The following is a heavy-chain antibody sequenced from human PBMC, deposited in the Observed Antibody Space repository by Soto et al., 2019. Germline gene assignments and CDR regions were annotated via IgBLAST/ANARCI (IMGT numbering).Heavy chain of an antibody. CDR2: MNPNSGNT. Sequence: GASVKVSCKASGYTFTSYDINWVRQATGQGLEWMGWMNPNSGNTGYAQKFQGRVTMTRNTSISTAYMELGSLRSEDTAVYYCARGSPRYSGYDFSYYYYYMDVWGKGTTVTVSS. D-gene: IGHD5-12*01. CDR3: ARGSPRYSGYDFSYYYYYMDV. CDR1: GYTFTSYD. J-gene: IGHJ6*03. V-gene: IGHV1-8*01.